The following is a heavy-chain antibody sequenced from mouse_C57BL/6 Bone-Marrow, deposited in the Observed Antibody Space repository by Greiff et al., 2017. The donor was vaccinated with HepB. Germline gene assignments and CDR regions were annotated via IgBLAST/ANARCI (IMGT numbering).Heavy chain of an antibody. V-gene: IGHV1-5*01. CDR3: TTVVATGEYFDY. D-gene: IGHD1-1*01. J-gene: IGHJ2*01. CDR1: GYTFTSYW. Sequence: DVQLQESGTVLARPGASVKMSCKTSGYTFTSYWMHWVKQRPGQGLEWIGAIYPGNSDTSYNQKFKGKAKLTAVTSASTAYMELSSLTNEDSAVYYCTTVVATGEYFDYWGQGTTLTVSS. CDR2: IYPGNSDT.